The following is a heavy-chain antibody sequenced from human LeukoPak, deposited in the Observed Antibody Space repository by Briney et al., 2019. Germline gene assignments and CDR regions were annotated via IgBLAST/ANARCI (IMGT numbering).Heavy chain of an antibody. CDR1: GFTFSSYA. Sequence: GGSLRLSCAASGFTFSSYAMSLVRQAPGKGLEWVSAISGSGGSTYYADSVKGRFTISRDNSKNTLYLQMNSLRAEDTAVYYCAKGWEDYYDSSALDAFDIWGQGTTVTVSS. D-gene: IGHD3-22*01. CDR2: ISGSGGST. V-gene: IGHV3-23*01. CDR3: AKGWEDYYDSSALDAFDI. J-gene: IGHJ3*02.